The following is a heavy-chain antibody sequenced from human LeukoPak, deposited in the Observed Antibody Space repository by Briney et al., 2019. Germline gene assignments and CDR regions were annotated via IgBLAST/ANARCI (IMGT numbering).Heavy chain of an antibody. CDR2: IYSDNT. CDR1: GFTVSSNS. V-gene: IGHV3-66*03. D-gene: IGHD2-15*01. Sequence: PGGSLRLSCTVSGFTVSSNSMSWVRQAPGKGLEWVSFIYSDNTHYSDSVKGRFTISRDNSKNTLYLQMGSLRAEDMAVYYCARVRGVVVAATYDYWGQGTLVTVSS. J-gene: IGHJ4*02. CDR3: ARVRGVVVAATYDY.